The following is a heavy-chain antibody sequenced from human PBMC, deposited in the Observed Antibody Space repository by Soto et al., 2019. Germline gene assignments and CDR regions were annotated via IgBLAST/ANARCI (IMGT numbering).Heavy chain of an antibody. D-gene: IGHD6-19*01. CDR2: INSDGSST. CDR1: GFTVSSYW. CDR3: ARSYRSGWYYYYYGMDV. Sequence: GGSLRLSCAASGFTVSSYWMHWVRQAPGKGLVWVSRINSDGSSTSYADSVKGRFTISRDNAKNTLYLQMDSLRAEDTAVYYCARSYRSGWYYYYYGMDVWAQGTTVTVSS. J-gene: IGHJ6*02. V-gene: IGHV3-74*01.